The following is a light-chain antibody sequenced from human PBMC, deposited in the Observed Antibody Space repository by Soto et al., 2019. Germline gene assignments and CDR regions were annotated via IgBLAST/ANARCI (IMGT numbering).Light chain of an antibody. V-gene: IGKV3-20*01. CDR2: GAS. J-gene: IGKJ1*01. CDR1: QSVSSSY. CDR3: QQYGSSPWT. Sequence: EIVLTQSPGTLSLSPGERATLSCRASQSVSSSYLAWYQQQPGQAPRLLIYGASSRATGIPDMFSGSGSGTDFTLTISRLEHEDSAVYYCQQYGSSPWTFGQGTKVEI.